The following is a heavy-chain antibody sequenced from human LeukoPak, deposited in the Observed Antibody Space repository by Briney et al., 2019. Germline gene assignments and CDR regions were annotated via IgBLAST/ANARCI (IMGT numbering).Heavy chain of an antibody. V-gene: IGHV4-39*01. CDR2: IYYSGST. CDR3: ARLYCGGDCYPNP. D-gene: IGHD2-21*02. J-gene: IGHJ5*02. CDR1: GGSISGSSYY. Sequence: SETLSLTCTVSGGSISGSSYYWGWIRQPPGKGLEWIGSIYYSGSTYYNPSLKSRVTISVDTSKNQFSLKLSSVTAADTAVYYCARLYCGGDCYPNPWGQGTLVTVSS.